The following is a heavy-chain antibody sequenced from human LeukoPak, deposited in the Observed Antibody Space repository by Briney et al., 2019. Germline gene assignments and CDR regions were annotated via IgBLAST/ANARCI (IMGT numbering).Heavy chain of an antibody. CDR1: GGTFSSYA. D-gene: IGHD2-15*01. V-gene: IGHV1-69*13. Sequence: GASVKVSCKASGGTFSSYAISWVRQAPGQGLEWMGGIIPIFGTANYAQKFQGRVTITADESTSTAYMELSSLRSEDTAVYYCAPLGLGYCSGGSCPTPQYGMDVWGQGITVTVSS. CDR2: IIPIFGTA. CDR3: APLGLGYCSGGSCPTPQYGMDV. J-gene: IGHJ6*02.